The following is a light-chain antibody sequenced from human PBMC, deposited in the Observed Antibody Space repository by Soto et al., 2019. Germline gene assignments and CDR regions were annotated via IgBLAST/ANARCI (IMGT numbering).Light chain of an antibody. CDR2: DAS. V-gene: IGKV3-11*01. CDR3: QQRSDWPPRLT. CDR1: QSVSSY. J-gene: IGKJ4*01. Sequence: EIVLTQSPATLSLSPGESATLSCRASQSVSSYLAWYQQKPGQAPKLLIYDASNRATGIPARFSGSGSGTDFTLTIRSLEPEDFAIYYCQQRSDWPPRLTFGGGTKVDIE.